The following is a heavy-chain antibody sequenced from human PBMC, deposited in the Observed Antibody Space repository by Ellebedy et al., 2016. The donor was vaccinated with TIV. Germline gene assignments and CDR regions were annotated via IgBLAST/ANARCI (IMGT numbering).Heavy chain of an antibody. D-gene: IGHD3-16*01. CDR3: ARYRLGDHGFYAFDL. CDR1: GGSMYGLY. Sequence: MPSETLSLTCTVSGGSMYGLYWTWIRQPPGRGLEWLGYVFHTGSSHYNPSLQSRLTISIDTSKSQFSLKLKSASAADTAIYYCARYRLGDHGFYAFDLWGQGTLVTVSS. J-gene: IGHJ4*02. V-gene: IGHV4-59*11. CDR2: VFHTGSS.